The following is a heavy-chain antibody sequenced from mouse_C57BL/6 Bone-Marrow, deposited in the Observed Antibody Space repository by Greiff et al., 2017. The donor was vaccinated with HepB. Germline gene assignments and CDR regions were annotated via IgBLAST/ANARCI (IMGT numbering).Heavy chain of an antibody. CDR3: TRGGQGGRTMDY. CDR1: GYTFTNSW. CDR2: IHPNSGDT. J-gene: IGHJ4*01. V-gene: IGHV1S130*01. D-gene: IGHD6-1*01. Sequence: QVQLKESGSVLVRPGGSVKLSCKASGYTFTNSWMHWAKQRPGQGLEWLGRIHPNSGDTDYNDKFKGKATLTIDTSSNTTYVERSSLTAEDSAVYYCTRGGQGGRTMDYWGQGTTVTVSS.